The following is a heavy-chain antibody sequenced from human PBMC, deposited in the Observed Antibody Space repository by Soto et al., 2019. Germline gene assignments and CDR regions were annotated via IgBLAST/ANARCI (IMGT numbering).Heavy chain of an antibody. Sequence: TLSLTCTVSGCSISSGDYYWSWIRQPPGKGLEWIGYIYYSGSTYYNPSLKSRVTISVDTSKNQFSLKLSSVTAADTAVYYCARGSCSGGSCLHGSVDPFDIWGQGTMVTVSS. CDR2: IYYSGST. V-gene: IGHV4-30-4*01. CDR1: GCSISSGDYY. D-gene: IGHD2-15*01. CDR3: ARGSCSGGSCLHGSVDPFDI. J-gene: IGHJ3*02.